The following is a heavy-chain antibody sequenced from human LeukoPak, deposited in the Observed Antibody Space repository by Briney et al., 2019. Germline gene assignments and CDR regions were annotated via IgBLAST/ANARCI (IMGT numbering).Heavy chain of an antibody. CDR2: ISGSGGFT. CDR3: ARGTASAPLDY. Sequence: GGSLRLSCAASGFTFSSYAMSWVRQAPGKGLEWVSGISGSGGFTYYADSVKGRFTISRDNSKNKLYLQMNSLRADDTAIYYCARGTASAPLDYWGQGTLVTVSS. CDR1: GFTFSSYA. J-gene: IGHJ4*02. V-gene: IGHV3-23*01. D-gene: IGHD6-13*01.